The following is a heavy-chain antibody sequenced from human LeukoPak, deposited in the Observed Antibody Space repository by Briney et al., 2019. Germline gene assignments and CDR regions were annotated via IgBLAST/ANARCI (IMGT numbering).Heavy chain of an antibody. CDR3: AKGGHYSHFDY. V-gene: IGHV4-61*01. CDR1: GGSVSSGSYY. J-gene: IGHJ4*02. D-gene: IGHD3-10*01. CDR2: IYYSGST. Sequence: NASETLSLTCTVSGGSVSSGSYYWSWIRQPPGKGLEWIGYIYYSGSTNYNPSLKSRVTISVDTSKNQFSLKLSSVTAADTAVYYCAKGGHYSHFDYWGQGTLVTVSS.